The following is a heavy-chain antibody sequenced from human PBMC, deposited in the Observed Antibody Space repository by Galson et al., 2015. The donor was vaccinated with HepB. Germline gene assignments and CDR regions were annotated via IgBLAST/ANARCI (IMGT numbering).Heavy chain of an antibody. CDR2: ISPDGSTV. CDR3: ARDLKWNFDY. V-gene: IGHV3-30-3*01. J-gene: IGHJ4*02. CDR1: GFTFSAYN. D-gene: IGHD1-1*01. Sequence: SLGLSCAASGFTFSAYNMHWVRQAPVKGLEWLAIISPDGSTVFYGDSVKGRFTISRDNSKTTLFLQVDSLRPEDTAVYYCARDLKWNFDYWGQGTLVTVSS.